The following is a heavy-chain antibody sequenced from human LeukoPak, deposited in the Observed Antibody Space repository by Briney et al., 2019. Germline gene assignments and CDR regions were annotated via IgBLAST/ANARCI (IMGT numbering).Heavy chain of an antibody. V-gene: IGHV3-9*01. CDR3: ARGNRDSSGFYYYYGMDV. Sequence: GRSLRLSCAASGFTFDDYAMFWVRQAPGKGLEWVSGLSWDSRNIGYAASVRGRFTISRDNAKNSLYLQMNSLRPEDTAFYYCARGNRDSSGFYYYYGMDVWGQGTTVTVSS. J-gene: IGHJ6*02. CDR1: GFTFDDYA. D-gene: IGHD6-19*01. CDR2: LSWDSRNI.